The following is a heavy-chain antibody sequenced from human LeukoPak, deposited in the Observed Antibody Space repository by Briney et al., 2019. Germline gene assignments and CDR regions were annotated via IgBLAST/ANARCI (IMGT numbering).Heavy chain of an antibody. CDR3: ARAGYCSGAACYAEGIDY. V-gene: IGHV1-18*01. Sequence: ATVKVSCKASGYTFTGNGITWVRQAPGQGLEWMGWINAYNGNTVYAQMFEGRVTLITDTSTTTAYMELTNLRSDDTAIYYCARAGYCSGAACYAEGIDYWGQGTLVTVSS. CDR2: INAYNGNT. D-gene: IGHD2-2*01. J-gene: IGHJ4*02. CDR1: GYTFTGNG.